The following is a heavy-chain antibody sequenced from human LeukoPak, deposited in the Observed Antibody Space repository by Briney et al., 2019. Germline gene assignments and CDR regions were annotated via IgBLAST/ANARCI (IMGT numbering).Heavy chain of an antibody. V-gene: IGHV4-39*07. J-gene: IGHJ5*02. CDR2: IYYGGST. CDR3: ARESSPRWFDP. Sequence: PSETLSLTCSVSGGSISSSSYYWGWIRQPPGKGLEWIGSIYYGGSTYYNPSLKSRVTISVDTSKNQFSLKVSSVTAADTAVYYCARESSPRWFDPWGQGTLVTVSS. CDR1: GGSISSSSYY.